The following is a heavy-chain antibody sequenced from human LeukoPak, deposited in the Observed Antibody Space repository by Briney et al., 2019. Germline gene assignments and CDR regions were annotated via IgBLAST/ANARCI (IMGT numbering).Heavy chain of an antibody. V-gene: IGHV7-4-1*01. CDR2: INTNTENP. J-gene: IGHJ4*02. D-gene: IGHD5-12*01. CDR3: AREGVGGYHEFDY. Sequence: ASLKVSCKASGYTFTSYAMKWVRQVPGQGLEWMGWINTNTENPTYAQGFTGRFVFSLDTSVSTAYLQIRSLKAEDTAVYYCAREGVGGYHEFDYWGQGTLVTVSS. CDR1: GYTFTSYA.